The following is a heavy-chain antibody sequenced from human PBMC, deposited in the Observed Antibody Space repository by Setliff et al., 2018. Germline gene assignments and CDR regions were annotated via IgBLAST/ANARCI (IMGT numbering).Heavy chain of an antibody. Sequence: SETLSLTCTVSGGSIRDYYWNWIRQSPGKGLEWIGYIYYRGSTNYNSSLKSRVTISIDMSKNQFSLKLSSATAAVTAVYFCAAVGTAAGGGWFDPWGRGTLVTVSS. D-gene: IGHD2-15*01. J-gene: IGHJ5*02. V-gene: IGHV4-59*01. CDR2: IYYRGST. CDR1: GGSIRDYY. CDR3: AAVGTAAGGGWFDP.